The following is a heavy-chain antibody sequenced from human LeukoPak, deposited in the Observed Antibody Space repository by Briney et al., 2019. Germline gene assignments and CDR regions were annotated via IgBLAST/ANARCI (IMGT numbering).Heavy chain of an antibody. CDR1: GYTFTCYY. D-gene: IGHD6-6*01. CDR2: INPNSGGT. V-gene: IGHV1-2*02. Sequence: ASVKVSCKASGYTFTCYYMHWVRQAPGQGLEWMGWINPNSGGTNYAQKFQGRVTMTRDTSISTAYMELSRLRSDDTAVYYCARVFGYSSSSRAPYYYYGMDVWGQGTTVTVSS. J-gene: IGHJ6*02. CDR3: ARVFGYSSSSRAPYYYYGMDV.